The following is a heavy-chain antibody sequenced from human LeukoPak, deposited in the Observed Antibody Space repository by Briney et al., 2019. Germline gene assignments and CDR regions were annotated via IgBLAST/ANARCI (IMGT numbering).Heavy chain of an antibody. D-gene: IGHD3-16*02. Sequence: GGSLRLSCAASGFTFSSYSMNWVRQAPGKGLEWVSSISSSGSHMYYADSVKGRFTISRDNAKNSLYLQMNSLRAEDTAVYYCARLTFGGVIGFDYWGQGTLVAVSS. CDR1: GFTFSSYS. J-gene: IGHJ4*02. V-gene: IGHV3-21*01. CDR3: ARLTFGGVIGFDY. CDR2: ISSSGSHM.